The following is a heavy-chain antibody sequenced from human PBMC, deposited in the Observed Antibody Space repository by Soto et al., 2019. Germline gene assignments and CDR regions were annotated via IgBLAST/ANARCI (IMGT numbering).Heavy chain of an antibody. Sequence: SETLSLTCAVYGGSFSGYYWSWIRQPPGKGLEWIGEINHSGSTNYNPSLKSRVTISVDTSKNQFSLKLSSVTAADTAVYYCAREGAAEAARYMDVWGKGTTVTVSS. D-gene: IGHD6-6*01. CDR3: AREGAAEAARYMDV. J-gene: IGHJ6*03. V-gene: IGHV4-34*01. CDR1: GGSFSGYY. CDR2: INHSGST.